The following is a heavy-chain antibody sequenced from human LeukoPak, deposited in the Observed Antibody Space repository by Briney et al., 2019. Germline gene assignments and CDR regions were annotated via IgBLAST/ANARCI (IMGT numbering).Heavy chain of an antibody. J-gene: IGHJ3*02. V-gene: IGHV5-51*01. D-gene: IGHD3-16*01. CDR3: ARHKGDYPPPDAFDI. Sequence: SGESLKISCKGSGYSFTSYWIGWVRQMPGKGLEWMGIIYPGDSDTRYSPSFQSQVTISADKSISTAYLQWSSLKASDTAMYYCARHKGDYPPPDAFDIWGQGTMVTVSS. CDR1: GYSFTSYW. CDR2: IYPGDSDT.